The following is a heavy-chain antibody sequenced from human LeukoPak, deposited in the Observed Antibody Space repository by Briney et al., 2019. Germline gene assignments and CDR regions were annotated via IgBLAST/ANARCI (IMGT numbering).Heavy chain of an antibody. J-gene: IGHJ4*02. CDR1: GGSISSYY. CDR3: AKSDTPWGSWYYFDY. Sequence: PSETLSLTCTVSGGSISSYYWSWVRKAPGKGLEWVSAISGTTGCTYYADSVKGRFTISRDISKNTLYLQMQSLRAEDTAVYYCAKSDTPWGSWYYFDYWGQGTLVTVSS. CDR2: ISGTTGCT. V-gene: IGHV3-23*01. D-gene: IGHD6-13*01.